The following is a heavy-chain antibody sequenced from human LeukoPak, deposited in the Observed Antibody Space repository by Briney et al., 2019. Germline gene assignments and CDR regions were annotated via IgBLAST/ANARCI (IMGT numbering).Heavy chain of an antibody. V-gene: IGHV3-33*01. CDR2: IWYDGSNK. CDR3: ARGMGSSWYYFDY. CDR1: GFTFSSYG. Sequence: PGRSLRLSCAASGFTFSSYGMHWVRQAPGKGLEWVAVIWYDGSNKYYADSVKGRFTISRDNSKNTLYLQMNSLRAEDTAVYYCARGMGSSWYYFDYWGQGTLVTVSS. J-gene: IGHJ4*02. D-gene: IGHD6-13*01.